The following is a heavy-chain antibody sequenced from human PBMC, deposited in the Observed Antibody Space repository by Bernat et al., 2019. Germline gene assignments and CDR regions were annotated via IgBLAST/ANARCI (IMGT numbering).Heavy chain of an antibody. D-gene: IGHD3-22*01. CDR2: ISGSGGNT. V-gene: IGHV3-23*01. CDR3: ARDIDTSGHYYFDY. Sequence: EVQLLESGGGLVQPGGSLRLSCAASGFSFSNYAMSWVRQAPGKGLEWVSTISGSGGNTYYADSGKGRFTISRDNSKNTLYLQMNSLRAEDTAVYYCARDIDTSGHYYFDYWGQGTLVTVSS. J-gene: IGHJ4*01. CDR1: GFSFSNYA.